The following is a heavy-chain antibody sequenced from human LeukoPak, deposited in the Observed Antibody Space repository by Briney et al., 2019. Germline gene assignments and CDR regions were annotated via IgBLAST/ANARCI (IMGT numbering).Heavy chain of an antibody. CDR3: AREGDYGDYVLDY. Sequence: SETLSLTCAVSGYSISSGYCWGWIRQPPGEGLEWIGSIYHSGSTYYNPSLKSRVTISVDTSKNQFSLKLSSVTAADTAVYYCAREGDYGDYVLDYWGQGTLVTVSS. J-gene: IGHJ4*02. D-gene: IGHD4-17*01. CDR2: IYHSGST. CDR1: GYSISSGYC. V-gene: IGHV4-38-2*01.